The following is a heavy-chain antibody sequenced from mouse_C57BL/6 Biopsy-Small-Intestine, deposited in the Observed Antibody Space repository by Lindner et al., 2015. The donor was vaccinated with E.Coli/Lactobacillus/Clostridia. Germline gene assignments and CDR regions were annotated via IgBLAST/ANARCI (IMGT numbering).Heavy chain of an antibody. CDR1: GYSFTDYN. V-gene: IGHV1-39*01. D-gene: IGHD2-4*01. CDR3: AREDYEGLGCG. Sequence: VQLQESGPELVKPGASVKISCKASGYSFTDYNMNWVKQSNGKSLEWIGIISPNYGTTSYNQRFKGKASLTVDQSSSTAYIQLNSLTSEDSAVYYCAREDYEGLGCGWGQGTLVTVSA. J-gene: IGHJ3*01. CDR2: ISPNYGTT.